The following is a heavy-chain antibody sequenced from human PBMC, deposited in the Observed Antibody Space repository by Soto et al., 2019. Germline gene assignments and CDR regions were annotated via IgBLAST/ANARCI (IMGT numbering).Heavy chain of an antibody. CDR2: IWYDGSNK. CDR3: ARAPFRDAEYFQH. CDR1: GFTFSSYG. Sequence: PGGPLRLSCAASGFTFSSYGMHWVSQAPGKGLEWVAVIWYDGSNKYYADSVKGRFTISRDNSKNTLYLQMNSLRAEDTAVYYCARAPFRDAEYFQHWGQGTLVTVSS. J-gene: IGHJ1*01. D-gene: IGHD3-16*01. V-gene: IGHV3-33*01.